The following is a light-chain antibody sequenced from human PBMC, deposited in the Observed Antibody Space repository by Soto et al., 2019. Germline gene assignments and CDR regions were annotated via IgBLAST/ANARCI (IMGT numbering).Light chain of an antibody. CDR1: LNVNSY. V-gene: IGKV3-11*01. J-gene: IGKJ5*01. Sequence: EIVLTQSPGTLSFSPGERATLSCRASLNVNSYLAWYQQKPGQAPRLLIYDASNRAAGIPARFSGSGSGTDFTLTISSLESEDFAIYYCQQRQYWPPITFGQGTRLEIK. CDR2: DAS. CDR3: QQRQYWPPIT.